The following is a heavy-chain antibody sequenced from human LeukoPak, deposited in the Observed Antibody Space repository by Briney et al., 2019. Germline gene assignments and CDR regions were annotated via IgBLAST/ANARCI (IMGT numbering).Heavy chain of an antibody. Sequence: PSETLSLTCTVSGGSVSSGSYYWSWTRQPPGKGLEWIGYIYYSGSTNYNPSLKSRVTISVDTSKNQSSLKLSSVTAADTAVYYCAREKRAVAGFYFDYWGQGTLVTSPQ. CDR2: IYYSGST. V-gene: IGHV4-61*01. CDR1: GGSVSSGSYY. CDR3: AREKRAVAGFYFDY. D-gene: IGHD6-19*01. J-gene: IGHJ4*02.